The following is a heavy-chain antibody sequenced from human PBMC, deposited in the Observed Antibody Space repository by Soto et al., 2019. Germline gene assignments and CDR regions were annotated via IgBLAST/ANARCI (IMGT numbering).Heavy chain of an antibody. D-gene: IGHD3-10*01. CDR2: INHSGST. Sequence: SETLSLTCAVYGGSFSGYYWSWIRQPPGKGLEWIGEINHSGSTNYNPSLKSRVTISVDTSKNQFSLKLSSVTAADTAVYYCARGFDMVRREDFDYWGQGTLVTVSS. J-gene: IGHJ4*02. V-gene: IGHV4-34*01. CDR3: ARGFDMVRREDFDY. CDR1: GGSFSGYY.